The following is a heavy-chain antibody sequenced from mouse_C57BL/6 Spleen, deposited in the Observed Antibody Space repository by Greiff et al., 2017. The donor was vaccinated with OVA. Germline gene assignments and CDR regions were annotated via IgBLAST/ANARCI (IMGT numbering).Heavy chain of an antibody. CDR3: ARGDGNWDY. J-gene: IGHJ2*01. Sequence: DVKLVESGPGLAKPSQTLSLTCSVTGYSITSYYWNWIRKFPGNKLEYMGYISYSGSTYYNPSLKSRISITRDTSKNQYYLQLKSVTTEDTATYYCARGDGNWDYGGQGTTLTVSS. D-gene: IGHD2-1*01. V-gene: IGHV3-8*01. CDR1: GYSITSYY. CDR2: ISYSGST.